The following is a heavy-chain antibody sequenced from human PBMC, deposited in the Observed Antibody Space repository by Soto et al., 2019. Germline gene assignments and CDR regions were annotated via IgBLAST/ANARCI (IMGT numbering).Heavy chain of an antibody. D-gene: IGHD6-19*01. CDR2: ISYDGSNK. V-gene: IGHV3-30*18. CDR3: AKVEVAGNYFDY. Sequence: PGGSLRLSCAASGFTFSSYGMHWVRQAPGKGLEWVAVISYDGSNKYYADSVKGRFTISRDNSKNTLYLQMNSLRAEDTAVYYCAKVEVAGNYFDYWGQGTLVTVSS. CDR1: GFTFSSYG. J-gene: IGHJ4*02.